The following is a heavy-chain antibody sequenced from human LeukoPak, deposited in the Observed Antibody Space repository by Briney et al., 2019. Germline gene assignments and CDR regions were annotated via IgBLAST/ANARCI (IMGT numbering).Heavy chain of an antibody. V-gene: IGHV1-2*02. CDR1: GYTFTGYY. CDR3: ARVVTPYYDSSGVGDFDY. CDR2: INPNSGGT. J-gene: IGHJ4*02. Sequence: ASVKVSCKASGYTFTGYYMHWVRQAPGQGLEWMGWINPNSGGTNYAQKFQGRVIMTRDTSISTAYMELSRLRSDDTAVYYCARVVTPYYDSSGVGDFDYGGQGTLVTVSS. D-gene: IGHD3-22*01.